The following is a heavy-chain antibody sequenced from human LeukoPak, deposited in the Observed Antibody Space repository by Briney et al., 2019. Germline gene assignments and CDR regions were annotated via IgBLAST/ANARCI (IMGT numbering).Heavy chain of an antibody. D-gene: IGHD6-13*01. J-gene: IGHJ4*02. CDR3: ARRIAATGMKYFDY. CDR1: GFTFSSDW. V-gene: IGHV3-7*05. Sequence: PGGSLRLSCAASGFTFSSDWMSWVRQAPGKGLEWVANIKHDGSDTNYVDSVKGRFTISRDNAKHSLYLQMNSLRAEDTAMYYCARRIAATGMKYFDYWGQGTLVTVSS. CDR2: IKHDGSDT.